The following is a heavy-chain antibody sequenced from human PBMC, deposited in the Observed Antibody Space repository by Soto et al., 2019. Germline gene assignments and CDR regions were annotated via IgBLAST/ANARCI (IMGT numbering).Heavy chain of an antibody. J-gene: IGHJ6*02. Sequence: QVQLQESGPGLVKPSQTLSLTCTVSGGSISSGGYYWSWIRQHPGKGLEWIGYIYYSGSTYYNPSLKSRVTISVDTSKNQFSLKLSSVTAADTAVYYCARGGTKYYDYVWGSYSDYYYGMDFWGQGNTVTVSS. D-gene: IGHD3-16*01. CDR3: ARGGTKYYDYVWGSYSDYYYGMDF. CDR2: IYYSGST. V-gene: IGHV4-31*03. CDR1: GGSISSGGYY.